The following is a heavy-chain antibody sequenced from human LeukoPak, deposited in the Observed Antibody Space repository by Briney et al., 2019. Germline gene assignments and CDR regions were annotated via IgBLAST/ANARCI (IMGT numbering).Heavy chain of an antibody. V-gene: IGHV3-49*03. CDR2: IRSKAYGGTA. J-gene: IGHJ4*02. CDR3: GRDFWRLGFDY. D-gene: IGHD3-3*01. Sequence: PGGSLRLSCTASGFTFGDDGMSWFRQAPGKGLEWIGFIRSKAYGGTAEYAASVRGRFTVSRDDSKSIAYLQMESLKTEDTGVYYCGRDFWRLGFDYWGQGTLVTVSS. CDR1: GFTFGDDG.